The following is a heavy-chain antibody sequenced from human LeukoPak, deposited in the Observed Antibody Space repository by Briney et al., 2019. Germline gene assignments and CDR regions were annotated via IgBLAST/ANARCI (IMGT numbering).Heavy chain of an antibody. CDR2: ISYDRGAK. CDR1: GFTFSSYA. J-gene: IGHJ4*02. V-gene: IGHV3-30-3*01. Sequence: GGSLRLSCAASGFTFSSYAMHWVRQAPGKGLEWVAVISYDRGAKYYADSVKGRFTIYRDDSKNTLFLQMNSLRAEDTAVYYCARAKRNLIVEILPAAKLAYGGQGTLVT. CDR3: ARAKRNLIVEILPAAKLAY. D-gene: IGHD2/OR15-2a*01.